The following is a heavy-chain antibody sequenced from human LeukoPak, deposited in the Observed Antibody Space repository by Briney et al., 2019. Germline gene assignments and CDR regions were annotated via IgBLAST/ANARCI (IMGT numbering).Heavy chain of an antibody. CDR3: ATDRGWRTSGYYLYYFEY. CDR1: GFIFSDSW. V-gene: IGHV3-7*01. D-gene: IGHD3-3*01. J-gene: IGHJ4*02. Sequence: GGSLRLSCTVSGFIFSDSWMAWIRQAPGKGLEWVAIIEKNGSGKNYVDSVKGRFIISRDNAKNSLYLQMSSLRAEDTAVYYCATDRGWRTSGYYLYYFEYWGQGTLVTFSS. CDR2: IEKNGSGK.